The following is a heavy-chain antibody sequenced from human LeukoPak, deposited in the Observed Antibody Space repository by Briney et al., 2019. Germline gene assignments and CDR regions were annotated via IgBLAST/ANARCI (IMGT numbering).Heavy chain of an antibody. J-gene: IGHJ6*03. D-gene: IGHD2-2*01. V-gene: IGHV3-74*01. Sequence: GGSLRLSCAASGFSFSDYWIHWFRQAPGKGLVWVSRINKDGSSTSYADSVKGRFTISRDNAKNTLLLQMNSLTAEDASVYYCVRETIVPADRGYFYFYMDVWGSGTTVAVSS. CDR3: VRETIVPADRGYFYFYMDV. CDR1: GFSFSDYW. CDR2: INKDGSST.